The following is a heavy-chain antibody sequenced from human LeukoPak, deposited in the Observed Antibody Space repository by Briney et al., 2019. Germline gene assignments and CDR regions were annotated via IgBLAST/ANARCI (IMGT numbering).Heavy chain of an antibody. V-gene: IGHV3-13*01. CDR3: ARVSGVTTGLDY. CDR1: GFTFSSYD. D-gene: IGHD4-17*01. J-gene: IGHJ4*02. Sequence: GGSLRLSCAASGFTFSSYDMHWVRQATGKGLEWVSAIGTAGDTYYPGSVKGRFTISRENAKNSLYLQMNSLRAGDTAVYYCARVSGVTTGLDYWGQGTLVTVSS. CDR2: IGTAGDT.